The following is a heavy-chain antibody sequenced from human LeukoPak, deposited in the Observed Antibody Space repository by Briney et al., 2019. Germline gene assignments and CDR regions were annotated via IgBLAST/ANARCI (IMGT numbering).Heavy chain of an antibody. CDR3: GSGQPKYYDFWSGHFDY. CDR1: GGSISSGGYS. Sequence: SETLSLTCAVSGGSISSGGYSWSWIRQPPGKGLEWIGYIYHSGSTYYNPSLKSRVTISVDTSKNQFSLKLSSVTAADTAVYYCGSGQPKYYDFWSGHFDYWGQGTLVTVSS. V-gene: IGHV4-30-2*05. CDR2: IYHSGST. J-gene: IGHJ4*02. D-gene: IGHD3-3*01.